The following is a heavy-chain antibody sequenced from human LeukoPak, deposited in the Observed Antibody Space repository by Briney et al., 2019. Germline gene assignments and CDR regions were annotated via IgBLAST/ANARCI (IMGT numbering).Heavy chain of an antibody. Sequence: GGSLRLSCAASGFTFSSYSMNWVRQAPGKGLEWVSYISSSSSTIYYADSVKGRFTISRDNAKNSLYLQMNSLRAEDTAVYYCARGLYYYDSSGSQHWGQGTLVTVSS. CDR3: ARGLYYYDSSGSQH. V-gene: IGHV3-48*01. J-gene: IGHJ1*01. CDR2: ISSSSSTI. CDR1: GFTFSSYS. D-gene: IGHD3-22*01.